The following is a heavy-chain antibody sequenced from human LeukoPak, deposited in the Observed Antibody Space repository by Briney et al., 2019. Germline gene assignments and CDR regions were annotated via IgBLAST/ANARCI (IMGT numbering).Heavy chain of an antibody. CDR1: GFTFSSYA. CDR2: ISASGSST. Sequence: GGSLRLSCAASGFTFSSYAMSWVRQAPGKGLERVSAISASGSSTYYADSVKGRFTISRDNSKNTLYLQMNSLRAEDTAVYYCAKALGRYFDPTPAFDIWGQGTMVTVSS. J-gene: IGHJ3*02. D-gene: IGHD3-9*01. V-gene: IGHV3-23*01. CDR3: AKALGRYFDPTPAFDI.